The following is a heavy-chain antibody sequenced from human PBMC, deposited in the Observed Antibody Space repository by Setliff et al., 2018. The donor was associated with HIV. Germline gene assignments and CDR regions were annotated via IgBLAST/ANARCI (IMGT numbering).Heavy chain of an antibody. Sequence: SETLSLTCTVSGGSVNSATYYWSWIRQHPGKGLEWIGYIDYSGSAFYNPSLKSRITISVDTSKNQFSLRMKSVTAADTAMYYCAREGRTAMVTKYFDYWGQGTMVTVSS. CDR2: IDYSGSA. CDR1: GGSVNSATYY. J-gene: IGHJ4*02. CDR3: AREGRTAMVTKYFDY. V-gene: IGHV4-31*03. D-gene: IGHD5-18*01.